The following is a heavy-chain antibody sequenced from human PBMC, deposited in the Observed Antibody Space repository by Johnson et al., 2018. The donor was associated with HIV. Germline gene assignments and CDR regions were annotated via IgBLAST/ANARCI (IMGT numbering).Heavy chain of an antibody. V-gene: IGHV3-7*01. J-gene: IGHJ3*02. D-gene: IGHD2-21*01. CDR3: ARDGFASVGDDAFDI. Sequence: VQLVESGGGLVQPGGSLRLSCAASVFTFSSFWLTWVRQAPGKGLEWVANIKEDGSQKYYVDSVKGRFTISRDNAKNTLYLQMNSLRAEDTAVYYCARDGFASVGDDAFDIWGQGTMVTVSS. CDR1: VFTFSSFW. CDR2: IKEDGSQK.